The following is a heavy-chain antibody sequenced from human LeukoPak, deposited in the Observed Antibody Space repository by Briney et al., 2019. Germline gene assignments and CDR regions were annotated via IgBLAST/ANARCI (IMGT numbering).Heavy chain of an antibody. CDR2: ISHSGST. Sequence: ASETLSLTCTVSGGSISSYYWSWIRQPPGKGLEWIGEISHSGSTNYNPSLKSRVTISVDTSKNQFSLKLSSVTAADTAVYYCARIRAYYYDSSGYPDYWGQGTLVTVSS. J-gene: IGHJ4*02. CDR1: GGSISSYY. CDR3: ARIRAYYYDSSGYPDY. D-gene: IGHD3-22*01. V-gene: IGHV4-34*01.